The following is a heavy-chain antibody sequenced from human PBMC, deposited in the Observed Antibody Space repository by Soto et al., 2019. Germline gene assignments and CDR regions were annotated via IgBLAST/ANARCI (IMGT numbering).Heavy chain of an antibody. D-gene: IGHD3-10*01. Sequence: GGSLRLSCAASGFTFSSYGMHWVRQAPGKGLEWVAVISYDGSNKYYADSVKGRFTISRDNSKNTLYLQMNSLRAEDTAVYYCANALTGRYYYYYGMDVWGQGTTVTVSS. CDR1: GFTFSSYG. J-gene: IGHJ6*02. V-gene: IGHV3-30*18. CDR2: ISYDGSNK. CDR3: ANALTGRYYYYYGMDV.